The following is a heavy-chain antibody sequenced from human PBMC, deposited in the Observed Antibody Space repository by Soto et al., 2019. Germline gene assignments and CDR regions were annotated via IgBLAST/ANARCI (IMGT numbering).Heavy chain of an antibody. D-gene: IGHD2-2*01. J-gene: IGHJ3*02. V-gene: IGHV3-23*01. CDR2: ISGSGGST. CDR1: GFTFSSYA. CDR3: AKDPAAIPRGAFDI. Sequence: EVQLLESGGGLVKPVGSLRLSCAASGFTFSSYAMSWVRQAPGKGLEWVSAISGSGGSTDYAESVKGRFTISRDNSKNTVYLQMNSLRAEDTAVYYCAKDPAAIPRGAFDIWGQGTLVTVSS.